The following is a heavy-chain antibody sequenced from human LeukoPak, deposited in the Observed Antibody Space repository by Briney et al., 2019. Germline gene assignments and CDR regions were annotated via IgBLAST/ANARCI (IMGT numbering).Heavy chain of an antibody. J-gene: IGHJ2*01. V-gene: IGHV4-31*03. Sequence: SQTLSLTCTVSGGSISSGDYYWNWIRQHPGKGLEWIAYIYHSGSTYYSPSLTSRVTLSVDTSRNQFSLRRTSVTAADTAIYYCARDSDYYGSGSAGYFDLWGRGTLVTVSS. D-gene: IGHD3-10*01. CDR2: IYHSGST. CDR1: GGSISSGDYY. CDR3: ARDSDYYGSGSAGYFDL.